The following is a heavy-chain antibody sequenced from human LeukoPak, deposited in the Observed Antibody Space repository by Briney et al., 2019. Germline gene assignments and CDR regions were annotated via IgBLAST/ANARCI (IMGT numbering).Heavy chain of an antibody. CDR1: GYTFTGYY. CDR2: INPNSGGT. Sequence: ASVKVSCKASGYTFTGYYMHWVRQAPGQGLEWMGWINPNSGGTNYAQKSQGRVTMTRDTSISTAYMELSRLRSDDTAVYYCARVRIAAAGYFDYWGQGTLVTVSS. CDR3: ARVRIAAAGYFDY. J-gene: IGHJ4*02. D-gene: IGHD6-13*01. V-gene: IGHV1-2*02.